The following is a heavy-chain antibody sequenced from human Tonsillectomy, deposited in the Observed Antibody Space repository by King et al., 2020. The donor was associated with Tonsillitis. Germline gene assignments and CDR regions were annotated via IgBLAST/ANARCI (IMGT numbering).Heavy chain of an antibody. D-gene: IGHD2-2*01. CDR3: AKARRYCSSTSCYDDAFDI. J-gene: IGHJ3*02. V-gene: IGHV3-9*01. CDR2: ISWNSGSI. Sequence: VQLVESGGGLVQPGRSLRLSCAASGFTFDDYAMHWVRQAPGKGLEWVSGISWNSGSIGYADSVKGRFTISRDNAKNSLYLQMNSLRAEDTALCYCAKARRYCSSTSCYDDAFDIWGQGTMVTVSS. CDR1: GFTFDDYA.